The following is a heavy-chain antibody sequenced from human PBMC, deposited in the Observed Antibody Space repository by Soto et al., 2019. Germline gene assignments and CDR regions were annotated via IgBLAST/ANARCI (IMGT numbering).Heavy chain of an antibody. J-gene: IGHJ4*02. V-gene: IGHV3-23*01. CDR2: ISGSGGST. D-gene: IGHD3-3*01. Sequence: EVQLLESGGGLVQPGGSLRLSCAASGFTFSSYAMSWVRQAPGKGLEWVSAISGSGGSTYYAHSVKGRLTISRDNSKNTLYLQMNSLRAADTAVYYCPKDAPPITIFGVYHYFDSWGQGTLVTVSS. CDR1: GFTFSSYA. CDR3: PKDAPPITIFGVYHYFDS.